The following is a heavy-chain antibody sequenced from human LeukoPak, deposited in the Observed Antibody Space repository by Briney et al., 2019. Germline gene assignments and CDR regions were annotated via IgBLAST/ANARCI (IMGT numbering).Heavy chain of an antibody. CDR1: GYTFTSYG. D-gene: IGHD3-22*01. CDR3: ARYDCSGYYYDAFDI. J-gene: IGHJ3*02. Sequence: ASVKVSCKASGYTFTSYGISWVRQAPGQGLEWMGWISAYNGYTNYAQKLQGRVTMTTDTSTSTAYMELRSLRSDDTAVYYCARYDCSGYYYDAFDIWGQGTMVTVSS. V-gene: IGHV1-18*01. CDR2: ISAYNGYT.